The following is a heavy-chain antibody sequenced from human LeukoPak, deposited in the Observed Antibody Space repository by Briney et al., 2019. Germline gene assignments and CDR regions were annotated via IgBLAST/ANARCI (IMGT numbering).Heavy chain of an antibody. Sequence: ASVKVSCKASGGTFSSYAISWVRQARGQGLEWMGGIIPIFGTANYAQKFQGRVTITADESTSTAYMELSRLRSDDTAMYYCARDPGDWKVDYWGQGTLVTVSS. D-gene: IGHD2-21*02. CDR3: ARDPGDWKVDY. V-gene: IGHV1-69*13. CDR1: GGTFSSYA. J-gene: IGHJ4*02. CDR2: IIPIFGTA.